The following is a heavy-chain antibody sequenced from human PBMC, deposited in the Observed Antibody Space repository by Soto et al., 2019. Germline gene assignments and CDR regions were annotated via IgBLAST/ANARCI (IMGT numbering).Heavy chain of an antibody. CDR2: IKQDGSEK. CDR3: AKDRLVRGVDDAFDI. J-gene: IGHJ3*02. CDR1: GFTFGSYW. Sequence: GASLRLSCAASGFTFGSYWMNWVRQAPGQGLEWVANIKQDGSEKYYADSLKGRFTISRDNSKNTLYLQMNSLRAEDMGVYYCAKDRLVRGVDDAFDIWGQGTMVTVSS. V-gene: IGHV3-7*01. D-gene: IGHD3-10*01.